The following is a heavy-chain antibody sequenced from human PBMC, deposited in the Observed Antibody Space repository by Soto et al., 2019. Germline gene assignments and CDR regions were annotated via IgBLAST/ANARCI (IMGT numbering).Heavy chain of an antibody. CDR1: GYTFTSYY. J-gene: IGHJ6*03. D-gene: IGHD2-15*01. Sequence: GASVKVSCKASGYTFTSYYMHWVRQAPGQGLEWMGIINPSGGSTSYAQKFQGRVTMTRDTSTSTVYLELSSLRSEDTAVYYCARDGVVVAATNSYYYYYMDVWGKGTTVTVSS. CDR2: INPSGGST. V-gene: IGHV1-46*03. CDR3: ARDGVVVAATNSYYYYYMDV.